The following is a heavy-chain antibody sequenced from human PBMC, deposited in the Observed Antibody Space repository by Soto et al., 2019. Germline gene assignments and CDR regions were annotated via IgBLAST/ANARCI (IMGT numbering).Heavy chain of an antibody. D-gene: IGHD3-9*01. CDR2: ISGVGGST. Sequence: EVQLLESGGGLVHPGGSLRLSCTASGFTFGSFAMSWVRQVPGKGLEWVSAISGVGGSTYYADSVQGRFTISRDNSNNTLYLQMSGLSAEDSAVFYCARGGWSWILNYYAVDVWGQGTTVTVSS. V-gene: IGHV3-23*01. J-gene: IGHJ6*02. CDR1: GFTFGSFA. CDR3: ARGGWSWILNYYAVDV.